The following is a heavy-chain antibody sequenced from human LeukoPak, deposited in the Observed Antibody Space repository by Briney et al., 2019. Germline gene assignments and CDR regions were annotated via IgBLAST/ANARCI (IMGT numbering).Heavy chain of an antibody. D-gene: IGHD5-24*01. CDR1: GYTFTGYY. V-gene: IGHV1-2*02. J-gene: IGHJ4*02. CDR3: ARDQEEMATMVDY. Sequence: GASVKVSCKASGYTFTGYYMHWVRQAPGQGLEWMGWINPNSGGTNYAQKFQGRVTMTRDTSTSTVYMELSSLRSEDTAVYYCARDQEEMATMVDYWGQGTLVTVSS. CDR2: INPNSGGT.